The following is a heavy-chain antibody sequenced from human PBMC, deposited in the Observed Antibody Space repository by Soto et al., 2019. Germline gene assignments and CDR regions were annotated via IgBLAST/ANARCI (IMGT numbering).Heavy chain of an antibody. CDR1: GGTFSSYA. D-gene: IGHD1-26*01. CDR2: IIPIFGTA. CDR3: AREKEVSYSKAFDI. J-gene: IGHJ3*02. Sequence: SVKVSCKASGGTFSSYAISWVRQAPGQGLEWMGGIIPIFGTANYAQKFQGRVTITADESTSTAYMELSSLRSEDTAVYYCAREKEVSYSKAFDIWGQGTMVTVSS. V-gene: IGHV1-69*13.